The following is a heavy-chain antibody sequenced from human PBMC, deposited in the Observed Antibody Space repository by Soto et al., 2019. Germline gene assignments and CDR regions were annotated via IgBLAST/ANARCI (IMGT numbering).Heavy chain of an antibody. Sequence: QVQLQESGPGLVKPSETLSLTCTVSGGSISSYYWSWIRQPPGKGLEWIGYIYYSGSTNYNPSLKSRVTISVDTSKTQFSLTLRSVPPPDTAVYYSACLSGWSVDYWGPRTLVTVSS. CDR1: GGSISSYY. J-gene: IGHJ4*02. V-gene: IGHV4-59*08. CDR3: ACLSGWSVDY. CDR2: IYYSGST. D-gene: IGHD6-19*01.